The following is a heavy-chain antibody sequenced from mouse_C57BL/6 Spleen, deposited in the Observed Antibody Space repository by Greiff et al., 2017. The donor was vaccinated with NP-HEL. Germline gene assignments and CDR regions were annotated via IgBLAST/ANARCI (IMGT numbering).Heavy chain of an antibody. Sequence: QVQLQQPGAELVKPGASVKLSCKASGYTFTSYWMQWVKQRPGQGLEWIGEIDPSDSYTNYNQKFKGKATLTVDTSSSTAYMQLSSLTSEDSAVYYCARWGLRRKAWCAYWGQGTLVTVSA. CDR2: IDPSDSYT. D-gene: IGHD2-4*01. CDR3: ARWGLRRKAWCAY. V-gene: IGHV1-50*01. CDR1: GYTFTSYW. J-gene: IGHJ3*01.